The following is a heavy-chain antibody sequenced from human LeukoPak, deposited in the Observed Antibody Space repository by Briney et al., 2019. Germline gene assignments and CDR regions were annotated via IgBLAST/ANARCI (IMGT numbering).Heavy chain of an antibody. J-gene: IGHJ4*02. V-gene: IGHV1-2*02. CDR2: ISPNNGGT. D-gene: IGHD4-23*01. CDR3: ASTGGIDY. CDR1: GYTFTVYY. Sequence: ASVKVSCKASGYTFTVYYIHWVRQAPGQGLEWMGWISPNNGGTNYAQTFQGRVTMTRDSSISTAYMELSRLRSDDTAVYYCASTGGIDYWGQGTLVTVSS.